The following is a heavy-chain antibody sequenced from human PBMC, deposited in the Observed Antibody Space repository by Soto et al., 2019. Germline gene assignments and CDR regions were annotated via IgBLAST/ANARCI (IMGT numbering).Heavy chain of an antibody. CDR3: ARDSDSSSWYY. D-gene: IGHD6-13*01. V-gene: IGHV1-18*01. Sequence: GGSLKISCKASGYTFTSYGISWVRQAPGQGLEWMGWISAYNGNTNYAQKLQGRVTMTTDTSTSTAYMELRSLRSDDTAVYYCARDSDSSSWYYWGQGTLVTVSS. J-gene: IGHJ4*02. CDR1: GYTFTSYG. CDR2: ISAYNGNT.